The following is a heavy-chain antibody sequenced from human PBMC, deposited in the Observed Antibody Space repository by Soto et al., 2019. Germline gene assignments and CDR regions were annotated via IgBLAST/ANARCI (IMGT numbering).Heavy chain of an antibody. CDR2: ITGSSSYI. Sequence: EVQLVESGGGLVKPGGSLKLSCAASGFALSKYTMNWVRQAPGKGLEWVSSITGSSSYIYYGDSVKGRFTISRDNAKNSLYPRMNSLRAEDTAIYYCVRVKAGGGTAWLDPWGQGTLVSVAS. D-gene: IGHD6-13*01. CDR3: VRVKAGGGTAWLDP. J-gene: IGHJ5*02. V-gene: IGHV3-21*02. CDR1: GFALSKYT.